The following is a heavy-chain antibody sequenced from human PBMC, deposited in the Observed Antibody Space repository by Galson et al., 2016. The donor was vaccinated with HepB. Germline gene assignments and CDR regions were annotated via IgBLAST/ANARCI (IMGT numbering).Heavy chain of an antibody. CDR2: IYWDDDK. D-gene: IGHD3-10*01. Sequence: PALVKPTQTLTLTCTFSGFSLSTSGMCVSWIRQPPGKALEWLAFIYWDDDKYYSTSLKTRLTISKDTSNNQVVLTMTNTDPADTATYYCARSSPYYYGSGSPFDPWGQGTLVTVSS. CDR1: GFSLSTSGMC. J-gene: IGHJ5*02. CDR3: ARSSPYYYGSGSPFDP. V-gene: IGHV2-70*01.